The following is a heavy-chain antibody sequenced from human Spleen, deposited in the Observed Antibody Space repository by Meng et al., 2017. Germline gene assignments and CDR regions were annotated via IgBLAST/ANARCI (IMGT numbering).Heavy chain of an antibody. CDR1: GFTFSSCD. CDR2: ISYDGSNK. Sequence: GESLKISCAASGFTFSSCDMHWVRQAPGKGLEWVTVISYDGSNKYYADSVKGRFTISRDNSKNTLYLQMNSLRAEDTAVYYCARDDYAIAENGTEWSYHGMDVWGQGTTVTVSS. CDR3: ARDDYAIAENGTEWSYHGMDV. V-gene: IGHV3-30*01. J-gene: IGHJ6*02. D-gene: IGHD6-13*01.